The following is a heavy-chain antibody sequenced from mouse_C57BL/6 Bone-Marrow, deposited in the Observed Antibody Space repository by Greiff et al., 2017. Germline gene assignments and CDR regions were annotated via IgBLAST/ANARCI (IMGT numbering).Heavy chain of an antibody. CDR2: ISYDGSN. CDR1: GYSITSGYY. Sequence: EVQLQQSGPGLVKPSQSLSLTCSVTGYSITSGYYWNWIRQFPGNKLEWMGYISYDGSNNYNPSLKNRISITRDTSKNQFFLKLNSVTTEDTATYYCARGDLHPLAYWGQGTLVTVSA. J-gene: IGHJ3*01. V-gene: IGHV3-6*01. CDR3: ARGDLHPLAY. D-gene: IGHD2-1*01.